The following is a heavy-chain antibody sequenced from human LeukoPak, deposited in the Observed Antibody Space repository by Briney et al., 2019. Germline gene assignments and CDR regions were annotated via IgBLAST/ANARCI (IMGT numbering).Heavy chain of an antibody. V-gene: IGHV1-46*01. CDR3: ARIRDGYNDAYDI. J-gene: IGHJ3*02. CDR1: GYTFTGYY. D-gene: IGHD5-24*01. Sequence: ASVKVSCKASGYTFTGYYIHWVRQAPGQGFEWMAIINPSDGSTTNSQKFQGRVTMTRDTSTSTVHMELSGLRSEDTALYYCARIRDGYNDAYDIWGQGTMVTVSS. CDR2: INPSDGST.